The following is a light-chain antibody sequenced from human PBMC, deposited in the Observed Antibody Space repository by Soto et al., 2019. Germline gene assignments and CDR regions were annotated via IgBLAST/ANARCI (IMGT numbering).Light chain of an antibody. V-gene: IGKV3-11*01. J-gene: IGKJ2*01. Sequence: EIVLTQSPATLSLSPGERATLSCRASQSVSSYLAWYQQKPGQAPRLLIYDASNRATGIPARFSGSGSGTDFTLTISCLEPEDFAVYYCQQRSNWPPEYTFGQGTKLEIK. CDR1: QSVSSY. CDR2: DAS. CDR3: QQRSNWPPEYT.